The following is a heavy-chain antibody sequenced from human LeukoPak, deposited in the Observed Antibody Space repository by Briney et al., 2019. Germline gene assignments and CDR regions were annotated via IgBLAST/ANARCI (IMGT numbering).Heavy chain of an antibody. J-gene: IGHJ5*02. Sequence: PAGRSLRLSCAASGFAFNTYAMHWVRQAPGKGLEWVAVISYDGSNKYYADSVKGRFTISRDNSKNTLYLQMNSLRAEDTAVYYCARAYHCSSTSCYGGFDPWGQGTLVTVSS. CDR3: ARAYHCSSTSCYGGFDP. CDR1: GFAFNTYA. D-gene: IGHD2-2*01. CDR2: ISYDGSNK. V-gene: IGHV3-30*19.